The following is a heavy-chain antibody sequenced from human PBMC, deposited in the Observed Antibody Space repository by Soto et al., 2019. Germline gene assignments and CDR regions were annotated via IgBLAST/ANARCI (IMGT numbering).Heavy chain of an antibody. Sequence: GASVKVSCKASGYTFTGYYMQWVRQAPGQGLEWMGWINPNSGGTNYAQKFQGWVTMTRDTSISTAYMELSRLRSDDTAVYYCARERGRVAVAANAFDIWGQGTMVTVSS. CDR3: ARERGRVAVAANAFDI. CDR2: INPNSGGT. J-gene: IGHJ3*02. V-gene: IGHV1-2*04. D-gene: IGHD6-19*01. CDR1: GYTFTGYY.